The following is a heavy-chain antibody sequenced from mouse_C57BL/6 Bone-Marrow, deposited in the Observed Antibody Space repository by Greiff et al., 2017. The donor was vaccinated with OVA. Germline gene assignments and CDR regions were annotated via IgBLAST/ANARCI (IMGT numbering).Heavy chain of an antibody. V-gene: IGHV1-81*01. CDR2: IYPRSGNT. Sequence: VQLQQSGAELARPGASVKLSCKASGYTFTSYGISWVKQSSGQGLEWIGEIYPRSGNTYYNEKFKGKATLTADKSSSTAYMELRSLTSEDSAVYFCARGGKTYYGNYVPFAYWGQGTLVTVSA. D-gene: IGHD2-10*01. CDR3: ARGGKTYYGNYVPFAY. J-gene: IGHJ3*01. CDR1: GYTFTSYG.